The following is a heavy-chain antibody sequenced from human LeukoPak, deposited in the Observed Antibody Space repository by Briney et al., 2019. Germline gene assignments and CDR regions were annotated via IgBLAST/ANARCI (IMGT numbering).Heavy chain of an antibody. Sequence: ASVKVSCKASGYTFTGYYMHWVRQAPGQGLEWMGWINPNSGGTNYAQKFQGRVTMTRDTSISTAYMELSRLRSDDTAVYYCAREAIVVVPAALAFDIWGQGTMVTVSS. CDR2: INPNSGGT. V-gene: IGHV1-2*02. CDR3: AREAIVVVPAALAFDI. CDR1: GYTFTGYY. J-gene: IGHJ3*02. D-gene: IGHD2-2*01.